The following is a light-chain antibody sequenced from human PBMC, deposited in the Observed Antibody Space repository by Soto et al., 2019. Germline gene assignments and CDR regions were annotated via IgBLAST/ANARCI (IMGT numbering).Light chain of an antibody. CDR1: SGYSNYK. CDR2: VGTVGILG. V-gene: IGLV9-49*01. Sequence: QSVLTQPPSASASLGASVTLTCTLSSGYSNYKVDWYQQRPGKGPRFVMRVGTVGILGSKGYGIPARFSVLGSGLNRYLTIKNIQEEDESDYHCGADHGSGSNFVVVFGGGTKVTVL. CDR3: GADHGSGSNFVVV. J-gene: IGLJ2*01.